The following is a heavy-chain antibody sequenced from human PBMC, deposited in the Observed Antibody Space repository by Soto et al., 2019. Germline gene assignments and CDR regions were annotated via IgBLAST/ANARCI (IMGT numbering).Heavy chain of an antibody. CDR2: IYSSGGT. Sequence: QVQLQESGPGLVKPSETLSLTCSVSGGSVTSGSYYWSWIRQPPGKGLEWIGYIYSSGGTSYNPSLKSRVTILVDTSKNQCALRRTSVPAADTAVSYCARDGDGYDNWGQGTLVTVSS. CDR1: GGSVTSGSYY. CDR3: ARDGDGYDN. D-gene: IGHD5-12*01. V-gene: IGHV4-61*01. J-gene: IGHJ4*02.